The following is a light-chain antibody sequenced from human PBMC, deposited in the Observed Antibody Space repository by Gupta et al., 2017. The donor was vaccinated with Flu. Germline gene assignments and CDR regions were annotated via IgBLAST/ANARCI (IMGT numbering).Light chain of an antibody. J-gene: IGKJ2*01. CDR2: KRS. Sequence: TQFPPTLSASGGGRASISGSANQSSRNLKAWYQQKPRKAHKFLSDKRSSVKACVPSRFSGSGSGTDISLTINILQHDDSPTSTWQLWHPFGQGTKLEIK. CDR1: QSSRNL. CDR3: QLWHP. V-gene: IGKV1-5*03.